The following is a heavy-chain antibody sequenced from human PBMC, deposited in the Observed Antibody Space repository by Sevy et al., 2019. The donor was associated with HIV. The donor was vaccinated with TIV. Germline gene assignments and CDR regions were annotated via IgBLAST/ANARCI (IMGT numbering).Heavy chain of an antibody. CDR2: ISAYNGNT. CDR3: ARDLYSSGWYGTRFYYYGMDV. CDR1: GYTFTSYG. D-gene: IGHD6-19*01. V-gene: IGHV1-18*01. Sequence: ASVKVSCKASGYTFTSYGISWVRQAPGQGLEWMGWISAYNGNTNYAQKLQGRVTMTTDTSTSPAYMELRSLRSDDTAVYYCARDLYSSGWYGTRFYYYGMDVWGQGTTVTVSS. J-gene: IGHJ6*02.